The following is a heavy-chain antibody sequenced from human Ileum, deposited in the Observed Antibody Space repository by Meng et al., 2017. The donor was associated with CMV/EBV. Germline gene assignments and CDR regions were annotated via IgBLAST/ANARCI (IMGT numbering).Heavy chain of an antibody. J-gene: IGHJ4*02. CDR2: LYPGGSI. V-gene: IGHV3-66*02. CDR1: GFAVSSTY. Sequence: GESLKISCAASGFAVSSTYMTWIRQAPGKGLEWVSVLYPGGSIYYADSVQRRVTISRDTSTNTLFLHMNSLRVDDTALYYCARDQLVALDSWGQGTLVTVSS. D-gene: IGHD2-8*02. CDR3: ARDQLVALDS.